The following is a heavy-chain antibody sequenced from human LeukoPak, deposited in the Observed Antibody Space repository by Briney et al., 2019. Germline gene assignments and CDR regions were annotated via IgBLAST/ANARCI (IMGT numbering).Heavy chain of an antibody. CDR1: GFTFSSYW. CDR2: INSDGGNT. J-gene: IGHJ4*02. CDR3: ARVHGRGLPFDY. D-gene: IGHD5-24*01. Sequence: PGGSLRLSCAASGFTFSSYWMHWVRQAPGKGLVWVSRINSDGGNTMYADSVKGRFTISRDNAKNTLYLQMDSLRVEDTAVYYCARVHGRGLPFDYWGQGTLVTVSS. V-gene: IGHV3-74*03.